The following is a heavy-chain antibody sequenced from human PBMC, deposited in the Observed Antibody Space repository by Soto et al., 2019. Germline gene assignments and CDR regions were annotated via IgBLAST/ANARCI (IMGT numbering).Heavy chain of an antibody. J-gene: IGHJ3*02. CDR3: ARFSNPQERRGRNAFDI. D-gene: IGHD1-1*01. CDR1: GGSISSSSYY. CDR2: IYYSGST. Sequence: SETLSLTCTVSGGSISSSSYYWGWIRQPPGKGLEWIGSIYYSGSTYYNPSLKSRVTISVDTSKNQFSLKLSSVTAADTAVYYCARFSNPQERRGRNAFDIWGQGTMVTVSS. V-gene: IGHV4-39*01.